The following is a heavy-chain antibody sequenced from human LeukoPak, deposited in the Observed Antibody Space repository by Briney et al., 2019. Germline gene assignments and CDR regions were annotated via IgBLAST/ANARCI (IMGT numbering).Heavy chain of an antibody. V-gene: IGHV3-48*01. CDR2: ISSSSSTI. CDR3: VKEHITGWPNFDH. CDR1: GFRFGIYS. Sequence: GGSLRLSCVASGFRFGIYSVTWVRQAPGKGLEWVSSISSSSSTIYYADSVEGRFTISRDNAKNSLYLQMNSLRFEDTAVYYCVKEHITGWPNFDHWGQGTLVTVSS. J-gene: IGHJ4*02. D-gene: IGHD3-10*01.